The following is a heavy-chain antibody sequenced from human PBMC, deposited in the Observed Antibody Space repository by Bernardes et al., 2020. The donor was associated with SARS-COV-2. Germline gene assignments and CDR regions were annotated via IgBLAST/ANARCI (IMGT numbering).Heavy chain of an antibody. Sequence: SETLSLTCTVSGGSISSSNFYWGWIRQAPGKGLEWIGSIYSSGNSYYSPSLQSRVTESVDTSKNQFSLRLSFVTAADTAVYYCTRGVENSGEVVLYYYGLDVWGQGTTVTVSS. D-gene: IGHD6-6*01. CDR3: TRGVENSGEVVLYYYGLDV. J-gene: IGHJ6*02. V-gene: IGHV4-39*01. CDR1: GGSISSSNFY. CDR2: IYSSGNS.